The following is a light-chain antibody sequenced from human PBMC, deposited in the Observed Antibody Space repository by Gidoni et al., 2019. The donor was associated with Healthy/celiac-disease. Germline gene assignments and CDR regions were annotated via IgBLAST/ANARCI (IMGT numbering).Light chain of an antibody. CDR3: QSYDSSLSGYV. Sequence: QSVLTQPPSVSGAPGQRGTISCTGSRANIGAGYDVHWYQQLPGTAPKLLIYCNSNRPSGVPDRFSGSKSGTSASLAITGLQAEDEAEYYCQSYDSSLSGYVFGTGTKVTV. CDR1: RANIGAGYD. V-gene: IGLV1-40*01. CDR2: CNS. J-gene: IGLJ1*01.